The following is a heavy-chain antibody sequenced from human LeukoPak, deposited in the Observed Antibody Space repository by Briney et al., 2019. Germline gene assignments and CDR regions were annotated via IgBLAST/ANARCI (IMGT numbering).Heavy chain of an antibody. J-gene: IGHJ4*02. CDR2: FYDSGNT. CDR1: GYSISSGYY. Sequence: SETLSLTCTVSGYSISSGYYWGWIRQPPGKGLEWIGSFYDSGNTYYNPSLKSRVTISVDTSKNQFSLKVRSVTAADTAVYYCAREVDSGSYLGSFDYWGQGTLVTVSS. CDR3: AREVDSGSYLGSFDY. D-gene: IGHD1-26*01. V-gene: IGHV4-38-2*02.